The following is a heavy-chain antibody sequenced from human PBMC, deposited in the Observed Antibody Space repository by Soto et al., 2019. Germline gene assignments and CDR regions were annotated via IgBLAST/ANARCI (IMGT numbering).Heavy chain of an antibody. Sequence: VASVKVSCKASGYTFTGCYMHWVRQAPGQGLEWMGWINPNSGGTNYAQKFQGRVTMTRGTSISTAYMELSRLRSDDTAVYYCARDSGIAAAGNPVDYWGQGTLVTVSS. D-gene: IGHD6-13*01. CDR2: INPNSGGT. J-gene: IGHJ4*02. CDR1: GYTFTGCY. CDR3: ARDSGIAAAGNPVDY. V-gene: IGHV1-2*02.